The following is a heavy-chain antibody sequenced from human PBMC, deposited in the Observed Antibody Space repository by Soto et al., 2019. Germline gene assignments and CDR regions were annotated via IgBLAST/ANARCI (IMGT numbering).Heavy chain of an antibody. J-gene: IGHJ4*02. CDR2: MNPNSGNT. CDR1: GYTFTSYD. V-gene: IGHV1-8*01. CDR3: ARDRYCSGGSCYPTGDY. Sequence: GASVKVSCKASGYTFTSYDINWVRQATGQGLEWMGWMNPNSGNTGYAQKFQGRVTMTRNTSISTAYMELSSLRSEDTAVYYCARDRYCSGGSCYPTGDYWGQGTLVTVSS. D-gene: IGHD2-15*01.